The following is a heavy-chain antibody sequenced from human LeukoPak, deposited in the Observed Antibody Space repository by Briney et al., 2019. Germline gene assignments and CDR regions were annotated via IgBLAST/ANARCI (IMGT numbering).Heavy chain of an antibody. J-gene: IGHJ4*02. V-gene: IGHV1-2*02. Sequence: GASVKVSCKASGYTLTGYYMHWVRQAPGQGLEWMGWINPNSGGTNYAQKFQGRVTMTRDTSISTAYMELSRLRSDDTAVYYCARDYGYSSSSVGYWGQGTLVTVSS. D-gene: IGHD6-6*01. CDR3: ARDYGYSSSSVGY. CDR1: GYTLTGYY. CDR2: INPNSGGT.